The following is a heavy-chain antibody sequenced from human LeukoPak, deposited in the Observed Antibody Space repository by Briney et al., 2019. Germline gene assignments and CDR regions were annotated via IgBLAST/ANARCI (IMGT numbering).Heavy chain of an antibody. J-gene: IGHJ6*03. CDR3: AKATVAGRYYYYYMDV. CDR2: ISGSGGST. Sequence: PGGSLRLSCAASGFTFSSYAMSWVRQAPGKGLEWVSAISGSGGSTYYSDSVKGRFTISRDNSKNTLYLQMNSLRGEDTAVYYCAKATVAGRYYYYYMDVWGKGTTVTVSS. V-gene: IGHV3-23*01. CDR1: GFTFSSYA. D-gene: IGHD6-19*01.